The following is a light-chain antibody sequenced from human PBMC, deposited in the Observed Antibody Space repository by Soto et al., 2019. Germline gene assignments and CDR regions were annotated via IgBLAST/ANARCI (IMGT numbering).Light chain of an antibody. V-gene: IGKV4-1*01. CDR2: WAS. Sequence: DIVMTQSPDSLAVSLGERATFNCKSSQSILDRSKNKYYLAWYQQKSGQPPKLLIYWASLREPGVPDRFTGSGSGTDFTLTISSLQAEDVADYYCQQYFTSPWTFGQGTKVEI. CDR1: QSILDRSKNKYY. CDR3: QQYFTSPWT. J-gene: IGKJ1*01.